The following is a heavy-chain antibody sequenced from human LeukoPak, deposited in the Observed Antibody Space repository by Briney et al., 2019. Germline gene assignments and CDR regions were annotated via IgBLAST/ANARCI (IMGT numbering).Heavy chain of an antibody. D-gene: IGHD3-10*01. CDR1: GYTFTSYG. J-gene: IGHJ5*02. V-gene: IGHV1-18*01. CDR2: ISAYNGNT. Sequence: RASVKVSRKASGYTFTSYGISWVRQAPGQGLEWMGWISAYNGNTNYAQKLRGRVTMTTDTSTSTAYMELRSLRSDDTAVYYCARDRSRVRGVITPNWFDPWGQGTLVTVSS. CDR3: ARDRSRVRGVITPNWFDP.